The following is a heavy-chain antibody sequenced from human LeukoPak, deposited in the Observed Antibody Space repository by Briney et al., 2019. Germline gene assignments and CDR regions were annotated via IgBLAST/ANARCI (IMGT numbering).Heavy chain of an antibody. CDR2: IKIKTDGGTT. D-gene: IGHD5-12*01. V-gene: IGHV3-15*01. J-gene: IGHJ4*02. Sequence: GGSLRLSCAASGFTFSNAWMSWVRQAPGKGLEWVGRIKIKTDGGTTDYAATVKGRFTISRDDSKNTLYLQMNSLKAEDTAVYYCTTDVIGYSGYDYFDYWGQGTLVTVSS. CDR1: GFTFSNAW. CDR3: TTDVIGYSGYDYFDY.